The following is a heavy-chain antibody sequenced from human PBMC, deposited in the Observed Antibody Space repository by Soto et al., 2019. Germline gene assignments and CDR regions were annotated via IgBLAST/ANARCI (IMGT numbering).Heavy chain of an antibody. V-gene: IGHV3-33*01. Sequence: QVQLVESGGGVVQPGRSLRLSCAASGFTFSSYGMHWVRQAPGKGLEWVAVIWYDGSNKYYADSVKGRFTISRDNSKNTLYLQMNSLRAEDTAVYYCARDGSPQRGYGDYDGPWMSRKNNWFDPWGQGTLVTVSS. J-gene: IGHJ5*02. D-gene: IGHD4-17*01. CDR3: ARDGSPQRGYGDYDGPWMSRKNNWFDP. CDR1: GFTFSSYG. CDR2: IWYDGSNK.